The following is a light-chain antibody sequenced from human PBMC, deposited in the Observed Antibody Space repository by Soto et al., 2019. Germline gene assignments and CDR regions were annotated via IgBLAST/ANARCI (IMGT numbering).Light chain of an antibody. CDR2: KAS. Sequence: DIQMTQSPSTLSASVGDRVTITCRASQSISSWLAWYQQKPGKAPKLLIYKASNLESGVPSRFSGSGSGTEFTLTISSLQPDDFATYYCQPYNSYSLTLGGGTKVDSK. CDR1: QSISSW. J-gene: IGKJ4*01. CDR3: QPYNSYSLT. V-gene: IGKV1-5*03.